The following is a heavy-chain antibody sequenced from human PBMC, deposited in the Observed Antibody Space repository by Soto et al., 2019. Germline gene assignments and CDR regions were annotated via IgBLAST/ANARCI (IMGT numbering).Heavy chain of an antibody. CDR1: GGSVSSNSYS. D-gene: IGHD2-2*03. Sequence: QLQLQESGPGLVKPSETLSLTCTVSGGSVSSNSYSWGWIRQSPGKGLEWIGIIYSTENTYYHPYLLSRVTISADTSMNEVSLRLSSVTAADTAVCYCARLNGYCVSTGCHGYYGMDVWGQGTTVTVSS. CDR3: ARLNGYCVSTGCHGYYGMDV. V-gene: IGHV4-39*01. J-gene: IGHJ6*02. CDR2: IYSTENT.